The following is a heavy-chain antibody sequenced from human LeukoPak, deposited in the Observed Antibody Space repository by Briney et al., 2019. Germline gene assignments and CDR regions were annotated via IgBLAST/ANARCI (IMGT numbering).Heavy chain of an antibody. V-gene: IGHV1-8*01. Sequence: ASVKVSCKASGYTFTSYDINWVRQATGQGLEWMGWMNPNSGNTGYAQKFQGRVTMTRNTSISTAYMELSSLRSEDTAVYYCARVNYDHVWGSYPSLTYYYYYMDVWGKGTTVTVSS. CDR2: MNPNSGNT. D-gene: IGHD3-16*02. J-gene: IGHJ6*03. CDR3: ARVNYDHVWGSYPSLTYYYYYMDV. CDR1: GYTFTSYD.